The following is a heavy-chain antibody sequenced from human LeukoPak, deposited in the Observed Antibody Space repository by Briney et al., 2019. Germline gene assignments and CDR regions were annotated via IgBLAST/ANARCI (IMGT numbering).Heavy chain of an antibody. CDR2: IYPGDSDT. V-gene: IGHV5-51*01. D-gene: IGHD5-18*01. J-gene: IGHJ4*02. CDR1: GYRFTSYW. CDR3: AGRFSDTAAFDY. Sequence: LGKPLNIPCQCPGYRFTSYWLAWVRQTPAQGLGWRGIIYPGDSDTRYSSSFQGQVTISADKSISTAYLQWSSLKASDTAMYYCAGRFSDTAAFDYWGQGTLVTVSS.